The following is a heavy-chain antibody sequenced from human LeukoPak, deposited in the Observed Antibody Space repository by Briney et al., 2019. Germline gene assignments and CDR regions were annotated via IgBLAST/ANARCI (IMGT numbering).Heavy chain of an antibody. Sequence: PSETLSLTCAVYGGSFSGYYRSWIRQPPGKGLEWIGEINHSGSTNYNPSLKSRVTISVDTSKNQFSLKLSSVTAADTAVYYCARVAYSGYERDYWGQGTLVTVSS. CDR3: ARVAYSGYERDY. D-gene: IGHD5-12*01. V-gene: IGHV4-34*01. J-gene: IGHJ4*02. CDR2: INHSGST. CDR1: GGSFSGYY.